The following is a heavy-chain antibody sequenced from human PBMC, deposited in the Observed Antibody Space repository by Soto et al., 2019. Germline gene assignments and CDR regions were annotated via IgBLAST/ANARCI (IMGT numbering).Heavy chain of an antibody. Sequence: QVQLQQWGAGLLKPSETLSLTCAVYGGSFSGYYWTWIRQPPGTGLEWIGEINHNGSTNYNPSLKSRVTTSVDTSKNQFSRELTSVTAADTAVYYCARDKMTGLFDYWGQGTLVTVSS. V-gene: IGHV4-34*01. CDR1: GGSFSGYY. J-gene: IGHJ4*02. D-gene: IGHD3-9*01. CDR2: INHNGST. CDR3: ARDKMTGLFDY.